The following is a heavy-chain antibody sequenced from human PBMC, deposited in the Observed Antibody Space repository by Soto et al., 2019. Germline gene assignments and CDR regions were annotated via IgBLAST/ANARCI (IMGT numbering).Heavy chain of an antibody. V-gene: IGHV4-59*01. J-gene: IGHJ4*02. Sequence: QVQLQESGPGLVKPSETLSLTCTVSGVYISSYYWSWILQPPGKGLEWSGYIYYSGSTNYNPSLKGRVTISVDPSNNQYPLELSSVNAADTAVYYCARDLSLDYWGQGTLVTVSS. CDR3: ARDLSLDY. CDR1: GVYISSYY. CDR2: IYYSGST.